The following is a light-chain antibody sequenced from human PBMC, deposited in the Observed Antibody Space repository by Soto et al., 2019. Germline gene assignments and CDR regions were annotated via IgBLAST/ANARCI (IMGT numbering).Light chain of an antibody. Sequence: QSVLTQPASVSGSPGQSITISCTGTSSDVGGYNYVSWYQRHPGKAPKLMIYDVSNRPSGVSNRFSGSKSGNTASLTISGLQAEDEADYYCSSYTSSSKVFGGGTKLTVL. J-gene: IGLJ2*01. CDR1: SSDVGGYNY. CDR2: DVS. V-gene: IGLV2-14*01. CDR3: SSYTSSSKV.